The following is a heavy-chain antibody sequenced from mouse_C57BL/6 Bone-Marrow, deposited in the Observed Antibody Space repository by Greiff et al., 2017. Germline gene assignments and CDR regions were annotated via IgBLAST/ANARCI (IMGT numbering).Heavy chain of an antibody. V-gene: IGHV1-72*01. Sequence: QVQLQQPGAELVKPGASVKLSCKASGYTFTSYWMHWVKQRPGRGLEWIGRIDPNSGGTKYNEKFKSKATLTVDKPSSTAYMQRSSLTSEDSAVYYCARWAITTVVADWYFDVWGTGTTVTVSS. D-gene: IGHD1-1*01. CDR1: GYTFTSYW. J-gene: IGHJ1*03. CDR3: ARWAITTVVADWYFDV. CDR2: IDPNSGGT.